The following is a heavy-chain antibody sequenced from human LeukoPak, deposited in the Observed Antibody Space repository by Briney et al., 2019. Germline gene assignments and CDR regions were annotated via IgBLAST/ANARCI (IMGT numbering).Heavy chain of an antibody. J-gene: IGHJ4*02. Sequence: KSSETLSLTCTVPGGSISSYYWSWIRQPPGKGLEWIGYIYYSGSTKYNPSLKSRVTISVDTSKNQFSLKLSSVIAADTALYYCARDQGVYFDYWGQGTLVTVSS. CDR3: ARDQGVYFDY. V-gene: IGHV4-59*01. CDR1: GGSISSYY. CDR2: IYYSGST.